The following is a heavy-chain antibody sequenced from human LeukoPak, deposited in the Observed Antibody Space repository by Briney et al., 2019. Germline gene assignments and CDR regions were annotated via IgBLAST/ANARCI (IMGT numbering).Heavy chain of an antibody. CDR3: ARGSAVAGIRFDY. D-gene: IGHD6-19*01. CDR2: IYYSRST. J-gene: IGHJ4*02. CDR1: GGSISSYY. Sequence: SETLSLTCTVSGGSISSYYWSWIRQPPGKGLEWIGYIYYSRSTNYNPSLKSRVTISVDTSKNQFSLKLSSVTAADTAVYYCARGSAVAGIRFDYWGQGTLVTVSS. V-gene: IGHV4-59*01.